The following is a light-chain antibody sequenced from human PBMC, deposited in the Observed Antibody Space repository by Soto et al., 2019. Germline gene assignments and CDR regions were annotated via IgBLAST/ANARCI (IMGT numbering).Light chain of an antibody. J-gene: IGKJ4*01. V-gene: IGKV3-20*01. CDR3: QHYGSSPLT. CDR2: GAS. CDR1: QSVTSSY. Sequence: EIVLTQSPGTLSLSPGERATLSCRASQSVTSSYLAWYQQNPGQAPRLLIYGASSRATGIPDRFSSSGSGTDFTLTISRLEPEDFAVYYCQHYGSSPLTFGGGTKVEIK.